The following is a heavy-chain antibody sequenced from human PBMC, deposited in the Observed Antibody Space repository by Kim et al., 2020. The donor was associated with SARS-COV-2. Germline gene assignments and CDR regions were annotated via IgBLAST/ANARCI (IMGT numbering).Heavy chain of an antibody. J-gene: IGHJ4*02. CDR3: AKAIPSSMTVADY. V-gene: IGHV3-23*01. CDR2: ISGSGGNT. Sequence: GGSLRLSCAASGFTFSSYAMTWVRQAPGKGLEWVSSISGSGGNTYYADSVKGRFTISRDNSRNTLYLQMNSLRAEDTAMYYCAKAIPSSMTVADYWGQGTLVPVSS. D-gene: IGHD6-19*01. CDR1: GFTFSSYA.